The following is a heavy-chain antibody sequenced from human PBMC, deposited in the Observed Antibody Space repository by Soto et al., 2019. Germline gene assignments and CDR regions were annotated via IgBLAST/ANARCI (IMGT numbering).Heavy chain of an antibody. CDR1: GFTFSSHA. CDR2: ISGNGGRT. D-gene: IGHD6-19*01. J-gene: IGHJ4*02. CDR3: AKDNRWLVPTYFDY. V-gene: IGHV3-23*01. Sequence: EVQLLESGGGLVQPGGSLRLSCAASGFTFSSHAMNWVRQAPGKGLEWVSVISGNGGRTDYADSVKGRFTISRDNFKNTLYLQMNSLRVEDTAVYYCAKDNRWLVPTYFDYWGQGTLVTVSS.